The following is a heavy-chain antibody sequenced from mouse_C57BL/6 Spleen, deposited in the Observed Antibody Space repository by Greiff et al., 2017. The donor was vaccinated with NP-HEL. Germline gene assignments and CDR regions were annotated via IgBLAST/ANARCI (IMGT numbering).Heavy chain of an antibody. Sequence: QVQLQQSGAELVMPGASMKLSCKASGYTFTSYWMHWVKQRPGQGLEWIGEIDPSDSYTNYNQKFKGKSTLTVDKSSSTAYMQLSSLTSEDSAVYYCARWDSNWGAYWGQGTLVTVSA. CDR2: IDPSDSYT. CDR1: GYTFTSYW. CDR3: ARWDSNWGAY. J-gene: IGHJ3*01. D-gene: IGHD4-1*01. V-gene: IGHV1-69*01.